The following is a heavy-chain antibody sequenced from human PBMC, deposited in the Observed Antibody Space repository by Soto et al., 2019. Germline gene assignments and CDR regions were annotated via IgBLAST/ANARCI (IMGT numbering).Heavy chain of an antibody. Sequence: GGSLRLSCAASGFTFSNAWMSWVRQAPGKGLEWVGRIKSKADGGTTDYAAPVKGKFTISRDDSKNTLYLQMNSLKPEDTAVYYCTTAPTTGPYDYWGQGTLVTVSS. V-gene: IGHV3-15*01. CDR3: TTAPTTGPYDY. J-gene: IGHJ4*02. CDR1: GFTFSNAW. D-gene: IGHD1-1*01. CDR2: IKSKADGGTT.